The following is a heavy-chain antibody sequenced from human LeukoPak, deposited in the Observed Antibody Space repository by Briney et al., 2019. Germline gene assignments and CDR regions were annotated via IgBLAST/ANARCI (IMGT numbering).Heavy chain of an antibody. CDR1: GFTFSAYW. Sequence: PGGSLRLSCAASGFTFSAYWIHWVRQAPGKGLVWVSRIKADGGRTNYADAVKGRFTISRDNAKKSLYLQMNSLRAEDTAVYYCASGVNYFDYWGQGTLVTVSS. CDR2: IKADGGRT. J-gene: IGHJ4*02. V-gene: IGHV3-74*01. D-gene: IGHD3-3*01. CDR3: ASGVNYFDY.